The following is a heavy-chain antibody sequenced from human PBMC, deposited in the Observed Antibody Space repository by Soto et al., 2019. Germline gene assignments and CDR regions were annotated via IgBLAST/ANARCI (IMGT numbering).Heavy chain of an antibody. J-gene: IGHJ6*02. D-gene: IGHD3-9*01. Sequence: EVQLLESGGGLVQPGGSLRLSCAASGFTFSSYAMSWVRQAPGKGLEWVSAISGSGGSTYYADSVKGRFTISRDNSKNTLYLQMNSLRAEDTAVYYCARDLYLRTGPWGMDVWGQGTTVTVSS. CDR1: GFTFSSYA. CDR2: ISGSGGST. CDR3: ARDLYLRTGPWGMDV. V-gene: IGHV3-23*01.